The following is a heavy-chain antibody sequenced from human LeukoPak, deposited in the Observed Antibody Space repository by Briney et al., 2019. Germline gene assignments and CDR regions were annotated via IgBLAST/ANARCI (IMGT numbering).Heavy chain of an antibody. D-gene: IGHD6-19*01. CDR2: ISDTGNT. V-gene: IGHV3-23*01. Sequence: GGSLRLSCAASGFTLSSYAMSWVRQAPGKGLEWVSAISDTGNTYHADSVKGRFTISRDSSKNTLFLQMNRLRPEDAAVYYCARDGAVAGTFDYWGQGTLVTVSS. CDR1: GFTLSSYA. CDR3: ARDGAVAGTFDY. J-gene: IGHJ4*02.